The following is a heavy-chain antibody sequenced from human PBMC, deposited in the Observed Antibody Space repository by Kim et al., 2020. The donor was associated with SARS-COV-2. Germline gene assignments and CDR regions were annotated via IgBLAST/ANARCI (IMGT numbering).Heavy chain of an antibody. D-gene: IGHD6-13*01. CDR3: ARDWGPGSSWPTDAFDI. Sequence: KGRFTISRDNAKNSLYLQMNSLRAEDTAVYYCARDWGPGSSWPTDAFDIWGQGTMVTVSS. J-gene: IGHJ3*02. V-gene: IGHV3-11*05.